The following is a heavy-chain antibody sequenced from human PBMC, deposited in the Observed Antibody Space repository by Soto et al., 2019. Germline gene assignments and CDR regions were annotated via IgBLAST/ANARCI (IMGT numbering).Heavy chain of an antibody. Sequence: KSSETLSLTCRVSGGSVGSGAYYWSWIRQPPGKGLERIGYTLYSGRPIYNPSLQSLQSRVTISVDTSRNQFSLRLTSVTAADTALYYCARHDFYHRTFDIWGQGTLVTVS. CDR1: GGSVGSGAYY. CDR2: TLYSGRP. V-gene: IGHV4-61*08. CDR3: ARHDFYHRTFDI. J-gene: IGHJ3*02. D-gene: IGHD3-3*01.